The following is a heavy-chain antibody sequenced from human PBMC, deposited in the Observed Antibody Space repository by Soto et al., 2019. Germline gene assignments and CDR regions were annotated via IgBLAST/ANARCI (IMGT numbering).Heavy chain of an antibody. CDR2: INHSGST. CDR1: GGSFSGYY. J-gene: IGHJ5*02. Sequence: SETLSLTCAVYGGSFSGYYWSWIRQPPGKGLEWIGEINHSGSTNYNPSLKSRVTISVDTSKNQFSLKLSSVTAADTAVYYCARFGSGWSIRWFDPWGQGTLVTVSS. D-gene: IGHD6-19*01. CDR3: ARFGSGWSIRWFDP. V-gene: IGHV4-34*01.